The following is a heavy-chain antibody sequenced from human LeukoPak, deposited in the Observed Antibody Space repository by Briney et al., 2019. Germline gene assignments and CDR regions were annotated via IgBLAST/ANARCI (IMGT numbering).Heavy chain of an antibody. Sequence: LGGSLRLSCAASGFTFTGNSMHWVRQGPGKGLVWVARIHRDGGMTRYADSVEGRFTISRDNAKNTLYLQMNSLRAEDTAIYYCVRETGTIGYYMDVWGKGTTVTVSS. CDR2: IHRDGGMT. CDR3: VRETGTIGYYMDV. J-gene: IGHJ6*03. CDR1: GFTFTGNS. V-gene: IGHV3-74*01. D-gene: IGHD2-15*01.